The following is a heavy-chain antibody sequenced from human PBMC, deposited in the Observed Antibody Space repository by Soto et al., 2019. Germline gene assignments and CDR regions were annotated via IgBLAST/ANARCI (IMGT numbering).Heavy chain of an antibody. CDR2: IYDSWSP. CDR3: SRVQYGDIGYYLDH. J-gene: IGHJ4*02. CDR1: GGSISSSNW. Sequence: SETLSLTSSVSGGSISSSNWWGWIRQPPGKGLEWIGYIYDSWSPYYNPSLKSRVTMSVDTSKNQFSLMLTSVTAVYTAVYYCSRVQYGDIGYYLDHWGQGTLVTVSS. D-gene: IGHD2-15*01. V-gene: IGHV4-28*03.